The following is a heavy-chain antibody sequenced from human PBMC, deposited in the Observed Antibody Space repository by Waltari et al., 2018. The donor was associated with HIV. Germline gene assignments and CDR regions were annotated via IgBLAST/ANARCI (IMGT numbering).Heavy chain of an antibody. J-gene: IGHJ5*02. CDR1: GYTFTSYG. V-gene: IGHV1-18*01. CDR3: ARVGCSSASCYSGWFDP. Sequence: QAQLAQSGAEVKKPGASVKDSCKASGYTFTSYGISWVRQAPGQGLEWLGWISAYNGNTNYAQKLQGRGTMTTDTSTSTAYMELRSLRSDDTAVYYCARVGCSSASCYSGWFDPWGQGTLVTVSS. CDR2: ISAYNGNT. D-gene: IGHD2-2*01.